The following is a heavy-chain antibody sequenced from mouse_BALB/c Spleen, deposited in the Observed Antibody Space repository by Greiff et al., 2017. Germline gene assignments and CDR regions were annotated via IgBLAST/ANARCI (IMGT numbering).Heavy chain of an antibody. D-gene: IGHD4-1*01. Sequence: EVMLVESGGDLVKPGGSLKLSCAASGFTFSSYGMSWVRQTPDKRLEWVATISSGGSYTYYPDSVKGRFTISRDNAKNTLYLQMSSLKSEDTAMYYCARHAELGYAMDYWGQGTSVTVSS. CDR2: ISSGGSYT. CDR1: GFTFSSYG. CDR3: ARHAELGYAMDY. V-gene: IGHV5-6*01. J-gene: IGHJ4*01.